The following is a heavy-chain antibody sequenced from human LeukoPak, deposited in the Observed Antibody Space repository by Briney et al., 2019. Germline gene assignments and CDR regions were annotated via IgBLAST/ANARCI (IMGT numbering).Heavy chain of an antibody. CDR3: ARGQRGYSYGTAFDY. Sequence: PGGSLRLSCAASGFTVSSSYMSWVRQAPGKGLEWVSIIYSGGSTYYADSVKGRFTISRDTSNNTLYLQMNSLRAEDTAVYYCARGQRGYSYGTAFDYWGQGTLVTVSS. V-gene: IGHV3-53*01. J-gene: IGHJ4*02. CDR2: IYSGGST. CDR1: GFTVSSSY. D-gene: IGHD5-18*01.